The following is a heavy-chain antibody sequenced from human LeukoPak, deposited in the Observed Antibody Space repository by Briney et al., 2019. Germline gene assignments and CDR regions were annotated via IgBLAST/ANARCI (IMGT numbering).Heavy chain of an antibody. CDR1: GFTFRSYG. Sequence: PGGSLRLSCAASGFTFRSYGMHGVPEAPGKGLEWVAVIWYDGSNKYYADSVKGRFTVSRDNSKNTLYLQMNSLRAEDTAVYYCARDHWLDPWGQGTLVTVSS. CDR3: ARDHWLDP. J-gene: IGHJ5*02. CDR2: IWYDGSNK. V-gene: IGHV3-33*01.